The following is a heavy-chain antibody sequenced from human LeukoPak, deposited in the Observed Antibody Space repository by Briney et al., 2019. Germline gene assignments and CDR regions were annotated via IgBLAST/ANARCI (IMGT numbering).Heavy chain of an antibody. D-gene: IGHD1-7*01. CDR2: IKPDGSEK. Sequence: GGSLRLSCAASAFTLSSDWMTWVRQAPGKGLEWVATIKPDGSEKYYVDSLKGRFTISRDNARNSLYLQMNSLRVEDTAVYYCAIDKSWNFPLWGQGILVTVSS. V-gene: IGHV3-7*01. CDR3: AIDKSWNFPL. J-gene: IGHJ4*02. CDR1: AFTLSSDW.